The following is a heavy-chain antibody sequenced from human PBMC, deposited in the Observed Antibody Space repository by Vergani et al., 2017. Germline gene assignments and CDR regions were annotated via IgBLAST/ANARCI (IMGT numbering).Heavy chain of an antibody. CDR3: AKGRIQLWLRGSFDY. Sequence: EVQLLESGGGLVQPGGSLRLSCAASGFTFNNYAMSWVRQAPGKGLEWVSAISGSGGSTYYADSVKGRFTISRDNSKNTLYLQMNSLRAEDTAVYYCAKGRIQLWLRGSFDYWGQGTLVTVSS. J-gene: IGHJ4*02. V-gene: IGHV3-23*01. CDR1: GFTFNNYA. CDR2: ISGSGGST. D-gene: IGHD5-18*01.